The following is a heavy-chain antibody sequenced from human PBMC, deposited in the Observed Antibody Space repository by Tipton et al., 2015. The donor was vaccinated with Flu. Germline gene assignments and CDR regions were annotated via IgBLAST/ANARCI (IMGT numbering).Heavy chain of an antibody. D-gene: IGHD3-22*01. CDR1: GFTFDDYA. J-gene: IGHJ4*02. CDR2: ISWNSGNI. V-gene: IGHV3-9*01. CDR3: AKAGSGYYSFDY. Sequence: SLRLSCAASGFTFDDYAIHWVRQAPGKGLEWVSGISWNSGNIGYADSVKGRFTISRDNAKNSLYLQMNSLRVEDTALYYCAKAGSGYYSFDYWGQGTLVTVSS.